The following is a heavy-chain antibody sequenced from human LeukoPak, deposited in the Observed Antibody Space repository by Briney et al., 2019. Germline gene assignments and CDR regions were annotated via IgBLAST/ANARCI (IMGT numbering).Heavy chain of an antibody. V-gene: IGHV1-69*13. CDR1: GGTFSSYA. Sequence: SVKVSCKASGGTFSSYAISWVRQAPGQGLEWMGGIIPIFGTANYAQKFQGRVTITADESTRTAYMELSSLRSEDTAVYYCARDSDYYYGSGRYYWGVYWGQGTLVTVSS. J-gene: IGHJ4*02. CDR3: ARDSDYYYGSGRYYWGVY. CDR2: IIPIFGTA. D-gene: IGHD3-10*01.